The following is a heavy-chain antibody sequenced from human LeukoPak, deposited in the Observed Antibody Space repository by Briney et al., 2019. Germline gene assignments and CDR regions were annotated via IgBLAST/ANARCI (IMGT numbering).Heavy chain of an antibody. CDR2: MNPNSGNT. CDR1: GYTFTSYD. CDR3: ARGGSGSSWYGFYYYYMDV. V-gene: IGHV1-8*01. J-gene: IGHJ6*03. Sequence: ASVKVSCKASGYTFTSYDINWVRQATGQGLEWMGWMNPNSGNTGYAQKFQGRVTMTRNTSISTAYMELSGLRSEDTAVYYCARGGSGSSWYGFYYYYMDVWGKGTTVTVSS. D-gene: IGHD6-13*01.